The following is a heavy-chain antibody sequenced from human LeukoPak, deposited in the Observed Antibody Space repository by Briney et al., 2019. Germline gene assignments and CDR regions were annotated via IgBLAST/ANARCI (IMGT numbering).Heavy chain of an antibody. Sequence: ASVKVSCKASGYTFTGYYMHWVRQAPGQGLEWMGRTNPNSGDTNYAQKFQGRVTMTRDTSISTAYMELSRLRSDDTAVYYCARGNSRDTAMVTWFDPWGQGTLVTVSS. J-gene: IGHJ5*02. CDR2: TNPNSGDT. V-gene: IGHV1-2*06. CDR3: ARGNSRDTAMVTWFDP. CDR1: GYTFTGYY. D-gene: IGHD5-18*01.